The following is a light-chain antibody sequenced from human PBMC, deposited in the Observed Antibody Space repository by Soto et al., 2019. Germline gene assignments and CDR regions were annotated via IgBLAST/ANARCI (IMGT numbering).Light chain of an antibody. Sequence: EIVMTQSPATLSVSPGERATLSCRASQSVSSNLAWYQQKPGQAPRHLIYGASTRATGIPTRFSGSGSGTEFTPTISRLQSEEFAVDYYQQYNNWPQFGQGTKVEIK. CDR2: GAS. V-gene: IGKV3-15*01. CDR3: QQYNNWPQ. CDR1: QSVSSN. J-gene: IGKJ1*01.